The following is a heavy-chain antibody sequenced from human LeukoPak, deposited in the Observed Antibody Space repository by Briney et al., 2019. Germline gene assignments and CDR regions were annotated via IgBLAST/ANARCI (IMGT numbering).Heavy chain of an antibody. CDR1: GFTFSDYY. J-gene: IGHJ6*03. Sequence: GSLRLSCAASGFTFSDYYMSWIRQAPGKGVEWVSYISSSGSTIYYADSVKGRFTISRDNAKNSLYLQMNSLRAEETAVYYCAREDRKWELLGYYYYYMDVWGKGTTVTISS. D-gene: IGHD1-26*01. V-gene: IGHV3-11*01. CDR2: ISSSGSTI. CDR3: AREDRKWELLGYYYYYMDV.